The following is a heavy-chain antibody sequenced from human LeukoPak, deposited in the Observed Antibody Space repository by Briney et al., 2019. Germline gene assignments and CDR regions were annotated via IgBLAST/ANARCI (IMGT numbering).Heavy chain of an antibody. J-gene: IGHJ4*02. CDR2: INPNSGGT. V-gene: IGHV1-2*02. Sequence: ASVKVSCKASGYTFTCYYMHWARQAPGQGLEWMGWINPNSGGTNYAQKFQGRVTMTRDTSISTAYMELSRLRSDDTAVYYCARGQWFGELYVSYWGQGTLVTVSS. D-gene: IGHD3-10*01. CDR1: GYTFTCYY. CDR3: ARGQWFGELYVSY.